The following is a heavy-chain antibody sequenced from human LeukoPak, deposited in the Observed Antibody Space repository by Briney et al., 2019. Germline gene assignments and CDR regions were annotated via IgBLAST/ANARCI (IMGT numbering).Heavy chain of an antibody. J-gene: IGHJ4*02. CDR2: ISAYNGNT. V-gene: IGHV1-18*01. Sequence: TSVKVSCKASGYTFTSYGISWVRQAPGQGLEWMGWISAYNGNTNYAQKLQGRVTMTTDTSTSTAYMELRSLRSDDTAVYYCARANDYYYDSSGYRYYFDYWGQGTLVTVSS. CDR3: ARANDYYYDSSGYRYYFDY. D-gene: IGHD3-22*01. CDR1: GYTFTSYG.